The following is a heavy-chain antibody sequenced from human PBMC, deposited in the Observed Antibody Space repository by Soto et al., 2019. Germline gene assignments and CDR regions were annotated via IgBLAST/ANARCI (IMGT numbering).Heavy chain of an antibody. V-gene: IGHV3-48*03. J-gene: IGHJ4*02. Sequence: GGSLRLSCEASGFTFSSFELIWVRQAPGKGLEWVSYISSSGRTIYYADSVKGRFTISRDNAKNSLDLLMSYLRVEDTAVYYCATYPWGSSIDYWGQGTLVTVSS. CDR3: ATYPWGSSIDY. CDR1: GFTFSSFE. D-gene: IGHD3-16*01. CDR2: ISSSGRTI.